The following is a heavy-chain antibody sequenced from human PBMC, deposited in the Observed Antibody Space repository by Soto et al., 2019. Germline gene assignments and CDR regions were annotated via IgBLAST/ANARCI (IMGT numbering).Heavy chain of an antibody. CDR3: ARVRHQWLVNEY. Sequence: GGSLRLSCAASVFTFSSYEMNWVRHAPGKGLEWVSYISSSGSTIYYADSVKGRFTISRDNAKNSLYLQMNSLRAEDTAVYYCARVRHQWLVNEYWGQGTLVTVSS. CDR1: VFTFSSYE. CDR2: ISSSGSTI. J-gene: IGHJ4*02. V-gene: IGHV3-48*03. D-gene: IGHD6-19*01.